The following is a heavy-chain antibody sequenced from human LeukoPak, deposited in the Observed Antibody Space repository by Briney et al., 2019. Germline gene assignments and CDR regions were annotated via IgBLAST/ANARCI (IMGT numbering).Heavy chain of an antibody. J-gene: IGHJ6*04. CDR1: GFTFSNHA. Sequence: GGSLRLSCAASGFTFSNHAMNWVRQAPGKGLEWVSYISSSGSTIYYADSVKGRFTISRDNAKNSLYLQMNSRRAEDTAVYYCAELGITMIGGVWGKGTTVTISS. V-gene: IGHV3-48*03. D-gene: IGHD3-10*02. CDR3: AELGITMIGGV. CDR2: ISSSGSTI.